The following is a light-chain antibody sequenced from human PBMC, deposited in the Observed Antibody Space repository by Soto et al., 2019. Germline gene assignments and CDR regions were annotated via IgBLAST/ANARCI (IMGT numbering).Light chain of an antibody. J-gene: IGLJ2*01. CDR3: QSYDSSNHDVV. CDR2: EDN. Sequence: NFMLTQPHSVSESPGKTVTISCTRSSGSIASNYVQWYQQRPGSAPTTVIDEDNQRPSGVPDRFSGSIDSSSNSASLTISGLNTEDEADYYCQSYDSSNHDVVFGGGTKLTVL. V-gene: IGLV6-57*04. CDR1: SGSIASNY.